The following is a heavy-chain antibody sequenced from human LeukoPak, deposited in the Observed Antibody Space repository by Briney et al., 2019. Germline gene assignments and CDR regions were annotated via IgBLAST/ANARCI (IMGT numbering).Heavy chain of an antibody. V-gene: IGHV3-23*01. Sequence: GGSLRLSCAVSGFTVSSTYMTWVRQAPGKGLEWVSAISGAGYNTYYADSVKGRFTLSRDNSKNTLFLQMNSLRAEDTALYYCAKDLKEGFCSTTRCYGIDSWGQGTLVTVSS. CDR1: GFTVSSTY. CDR2: ISGAGYNT. D-gene: IGHD2-2*01. CDR3: AKDLKEGFCSTTRCYGIDS. J-gene: IGHJ4*02.